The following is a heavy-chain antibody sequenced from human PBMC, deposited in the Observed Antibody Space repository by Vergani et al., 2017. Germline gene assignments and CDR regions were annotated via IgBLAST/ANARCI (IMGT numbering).Heavy chain of an antibody. J-gene: IGHJ4*02. CDR2: IKQDGSEK. CDR3: ARVERYCDWLLSASFDY. D-gene: IGHD3-9*01. CDR1: GFTFSSYW. Sequence: EVQLVESGGGLVQPGGSLRLSCAASGFTFSSYWMSWVRQAPGKGLEWVANIKQDGSEKYYVDSVKGRFTISRDNAKNSLYLQMNSLRAEDTAVYYCARVERYCDWLLSASFDYWGQGTLVTVSS. V-gene: IGHV3-7*01.